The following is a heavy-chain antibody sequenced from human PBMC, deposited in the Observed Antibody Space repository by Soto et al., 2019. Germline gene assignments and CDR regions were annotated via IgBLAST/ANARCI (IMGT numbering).Heavy chain of an antibody. J-gene: IGHJ4*02. CDR2: IGTAGDT. CDR1: GFPFSDYD. D-gene: IGHD3-10*01. Sequence: GGSLRLSCAASGFPFSDYDMHWVRQGTGEGLDWVSAIGTAGDTDYPDSVKGRFTISRDNAKNSLYLQMNRLRAGDTAVYFCARGGYYGPGSYYKKYYFDYWGQGTPVTVSS. V-gene: IGHV3-13*01. CDR3: ARGGYYGPGSYYKKYYFDY.